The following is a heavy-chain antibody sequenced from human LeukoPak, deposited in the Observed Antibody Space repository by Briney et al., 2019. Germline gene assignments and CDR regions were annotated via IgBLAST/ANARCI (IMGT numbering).Heavy chain of an antibody. CDR3: ARNHDSSSWYYFDY. CDR2: IYHSGST. J-gene: IGHJ4*02. V-gene: IGHV4-4*02. CDR1: GGSGGSISSSNY. Sequence: PSETLSLTCAVSGGSGGSISSSNYWSWVRQPPGKGLEWIGEIYHSGSTNYNPSLKSRVTISVDKSKNQFSLKLSSVTAADTAVYYCARNHDSSSWYYFDYWGQGTLVTVSS. D-gene: IGHD6-13*01.